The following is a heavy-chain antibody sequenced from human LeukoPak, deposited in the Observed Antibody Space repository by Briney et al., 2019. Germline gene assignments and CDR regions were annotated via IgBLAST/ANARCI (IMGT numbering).Heavy chain of an antibody. Sequence: ASVKVSCKASGYTFTGYYMHWVRQAPGQGLEWMGWINPNSGGTNYAQKFQGRVTMTRDTSISTAYMELSRLRSDDTAVYYCARDRMRAGTVIGYWGQGTLVTVSS. D-gene: IGHD1-1*01. J-gene: IGHJ4*02. CDR1: GYTFTGYY. CDR3: ARDRMRAGTVIGY. CDR2: INPNSGGT. V-gene: IGHV1-2*02.